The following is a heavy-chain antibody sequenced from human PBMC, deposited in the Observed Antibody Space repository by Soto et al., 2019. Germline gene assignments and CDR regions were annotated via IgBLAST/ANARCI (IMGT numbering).Heavy chain of an antibody. D-gene: IGHD4-17*01. CDR1: GGSFISGDYY. CDR3: ARIHFGDEPSYYYYGMDV. J-gene: IGHJ6*02. CDR2: IYYTGST. Sequence: PSETLSLTCTVSGGSFISGDYYWSWVRQPPGKGLEWIGYIYYTGSTFNNPSLKSRVSISIDTSKTQFSLKLSSVTAADTAVYYCARIHFGDEPSYYYYGMDVWGQGTTVTVSS. V-gene: IGHV4-30-4*01.